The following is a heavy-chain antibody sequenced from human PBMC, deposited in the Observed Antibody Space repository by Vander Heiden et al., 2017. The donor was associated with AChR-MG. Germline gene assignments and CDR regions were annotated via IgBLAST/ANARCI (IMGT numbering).Heavy chain of an antibody. V-gene: IGHV5-10-1*03. J-gene: IGHJ4*02. CDR2: IDPSDSYT. D-gene: IGHD2-2*01. CDR3: ARQTEPAAGYDS. Sequence: EVQLVQSGAEVKKPGESLRISCKGSGYTFTTYWITWVRQMPGKGLEWVGRIDPSDSYTNYGPSFQGHVTISADKSFSTAYLQWSSLQASDTAMYYCARQTEPAAGYDSWGQGTMVTVSS. CDR1: GYTFTTYW.